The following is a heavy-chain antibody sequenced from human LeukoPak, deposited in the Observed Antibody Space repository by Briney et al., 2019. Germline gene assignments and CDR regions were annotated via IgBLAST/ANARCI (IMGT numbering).Heavy chain of an antibody. Sequence: ASVKVSCKASGYTFTSYDINWVRQATGQGLEWMGWMNPNSGNTGYVQKFQGRVTMTRNTSISTAYMELSSLRSEDTAVYYCASTLGYCSGGSCSDCWGQGTLVTVSS. V-gene: IGHV1-8*01. D-gene: IGHD2-15*01. J-gene: IGHJ4*02. CDR2: MNPNSGNT. CDR3: ASTLGYCSGGSCSDC. CDR1: GYTFTSYD.